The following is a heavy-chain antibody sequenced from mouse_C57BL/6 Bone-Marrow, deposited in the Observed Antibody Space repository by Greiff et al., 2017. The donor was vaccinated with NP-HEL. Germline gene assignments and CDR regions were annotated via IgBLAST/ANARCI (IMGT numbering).Heavy chain of an antibody. CDR1: GFTFSSYA. J-gene: IGHJ2*01. CDR2: ISDGGSYT. Sequence: EVQRVESGGGLVKPGGSLKLSCAASGFTFSSYAMSWVRQTPEKRLEWVATISDGGSYTYYPDNVKGRFTISRDNAKNNLYLQMSHLKSEDTAMYYCARVDYYYAYFDYWGQGTTLTVSS. D-gene: IGHD1-1*01. V-gene: IGHV5-4*01. CDR3: ARVDYYYAYFDY.